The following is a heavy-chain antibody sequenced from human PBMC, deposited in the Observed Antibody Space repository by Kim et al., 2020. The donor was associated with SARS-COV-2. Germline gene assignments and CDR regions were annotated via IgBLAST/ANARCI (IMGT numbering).Heavy chain of an antibody. J-gene: IGHJ4*02. CDR3: ASSPWGYLDY. V-gene: IGHV1-3*01. CDR2: NT. Sequence: NTKYSQKFQGRVTSTRDTSASTAYMELSSLRSEDTAVYYCASSPWGYLDYWGQGTLVTVSS. D-gene: IGHD7-27*01.